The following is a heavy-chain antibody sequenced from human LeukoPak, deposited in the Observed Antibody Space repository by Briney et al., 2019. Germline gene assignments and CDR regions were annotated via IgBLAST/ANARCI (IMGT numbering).Heavy chain of an antibody. D-gene: IGHD6-13*01. CDR3: ARGLRLGIAAAGTGY. CDR1: GYTFTGYY. Sequence: ASVKVSCKASGYTFTGYYMHGVRQAPGQGLEWMGIINPSGGSTSYAQKFQGRVTMTRDTSTSTVYMELSSLRSEDTAVYYCARGLRLGIAAAGTGYWGQGTLVTVSS. CDR2: INPSGGST. J-gene: IGHJ4*02. V-gene: IGHV1-46*01.